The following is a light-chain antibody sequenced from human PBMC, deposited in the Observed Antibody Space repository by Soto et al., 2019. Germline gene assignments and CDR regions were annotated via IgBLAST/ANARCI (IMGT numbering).Light chain of an antibody. CDR1: QGISNY. CDR3: QKYNSDLALT. Sequence: DIQMTQSPSSLSASVGDRVIITCRTSQGISNYLAWYQQKPGKVPKLLIYAASTLQAGVPSRFSGSGSGTDFTLTISSLQPEEVAIYYCQKYNSDLALTFGGGTKVDIK. CDR2: AAS. V-gene: IGKV1-27*01. J-gene: IGKJ4*01.